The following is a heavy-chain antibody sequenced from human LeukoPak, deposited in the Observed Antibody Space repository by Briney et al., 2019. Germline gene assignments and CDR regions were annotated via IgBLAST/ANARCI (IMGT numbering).Heavy chain of an antibody. V-gene: IGHV3-23*01. CDR2: ISGSGDNT. CDR3: AKNRGISSGFFDY. D-gene: IGHD6-6*01. Sequence: GGSLRLSCAASGFTFSNSAMSWVRQAPGKGLEWVSIISGSGDNTYYTDSVKGRFTISRDNSRNTLYLQMNSLGAEDTAIYYCAKNRGISSGFFDYWGQGSLVTVSS. J-gene: IGHJ4*02. CDR1: GFTFSNSA.